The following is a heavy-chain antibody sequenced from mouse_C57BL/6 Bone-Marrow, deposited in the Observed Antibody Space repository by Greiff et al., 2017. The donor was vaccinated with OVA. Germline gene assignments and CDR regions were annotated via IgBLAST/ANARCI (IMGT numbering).Heavy chain of an antibody. CDR1: GFTFSDYY. CDR3: ARPHYYGSSYPYFDY. J-gene: IGHJ2*01. Sequence: EVMLVESGGGLVQPGGSLKLSCAASGFTFSDYYMYWVRQTPEKRLEWVAYISNGGGSTYYPDTVKGRFTISRDNAKNTLYLQMSRLKSEDTAMYYCARPHYYGSSYPYFDYWGQGTTLTVSS. V-gene: IGHV5-12*01. D-gene: IGHD1-1*01. CDR2: ISNGGGST.